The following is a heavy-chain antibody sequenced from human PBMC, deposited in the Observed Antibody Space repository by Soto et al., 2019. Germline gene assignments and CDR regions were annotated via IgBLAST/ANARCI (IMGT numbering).Heavy chain of an antibody. CDR1: GYTFTSYA. J-gene: IGHJ4*02. CDR2: INAGNGNT. CDR3: ARGLGLYYFDY. D-gene: IGHD1-26*01. Sequence: QVQLVQSGAEVKKPGASVKVSCKASGYTFTSYAMHWVRQAPGQRLEWMGWINAGNGNTKYSQKFQGRVTITRDTSASRGYRGLSSLRSEDTAVYYCARGLGLYYFDYWGQGTLVTVSS. V-gene: IGHV1-3*01.